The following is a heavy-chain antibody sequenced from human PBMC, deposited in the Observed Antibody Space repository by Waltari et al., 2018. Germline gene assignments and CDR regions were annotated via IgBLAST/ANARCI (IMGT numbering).Heavy chain of an antibody. Sequence: EVQLVESGGGLVQPGGSLRLSCAASGFTYSMYWIYWVPQAPGKGLVWVSRSNSDGSSTSYADSVKGRFTISKDNAKNTVYLQMNSLRAKDTAIYYCARGARRTTVTTGWWYFDLWGRGTLVTVSS. CDR1: GFTYSMYW. CDR2: SNSDGSST. CDR3: ARGARRTTVTTGWWYFDL. D-gene: IGHD4-17*01. J-gene: IGHJ2*01. V-gene: IGHV3-74*01.